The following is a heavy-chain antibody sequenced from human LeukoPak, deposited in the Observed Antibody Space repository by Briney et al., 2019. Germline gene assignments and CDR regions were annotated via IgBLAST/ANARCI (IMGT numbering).Heavy chain of an antibody. CDR3: TRGAGWLIDY. V-gene: IGHV4-59*01. CDR2: FHNSGTS. Sequence: SETLSLTCTVADDSISDYYRGWIRQPPGKGLEWIGYFHNSGTSTYNPSLKSRVTISADTSKNQFSLKLNSLTTADTAVYYCTRGAGWLIDYWGQGILVTVSS. CDR1: DDSISDYY. D-gene: IGHD3-16*01. J-gene: IGHJ4*02.